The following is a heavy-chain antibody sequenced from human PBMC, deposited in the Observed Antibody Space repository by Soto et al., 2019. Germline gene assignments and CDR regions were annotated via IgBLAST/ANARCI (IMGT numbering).Heavy chain of an antibody. CDR3: ARSPVYYGSGSYADY. J-gene: IGHJ4*02. D-gene: IGHD3-10*01. CDR2: IIHSGST. CDR1: GESFSGYY. Sequence: QVQLQQWGAGLLKPSETLSLTCAVYGESFSGYYLTWIRQPPGKGLEWIGEIIHSGSTNYNPSLKSRVTIXXDXSXIQFSLKVSSVTAADTAVYFCARSPVYYGSGSYADYWGQGTLVSVSS. V-gene: IGHV4-34*02.